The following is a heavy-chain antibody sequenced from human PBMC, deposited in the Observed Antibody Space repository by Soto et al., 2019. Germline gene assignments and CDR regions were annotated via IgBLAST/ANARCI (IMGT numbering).Heavy chain of an antibody. D-gene: IGHD3-22*01. CDR2: IIPIFGTA. CDR1: GGTFSSYA. CDR3: ARDRGPSSGYYPYWFDP. Sequence: QVQLVQSGAEVKKPGSSVKVSCEASGGTFSSYAISWVRQAPGQGLEWMGEIIPIFGTANYAQKFQGRVTITADDSTSTAYMELSSLRSEDTAVYYCARDRGPSSGYYPYWFDPWGQGTLVTVSS. J-gene: IGHJ5*02. V-gene: IGHV1-69*12.